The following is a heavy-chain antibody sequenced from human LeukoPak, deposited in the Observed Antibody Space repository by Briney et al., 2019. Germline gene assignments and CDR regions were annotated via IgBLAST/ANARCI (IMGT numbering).Heavy chain of an antibody. V-gene: IGHV3-21*01. Sequence: FTFXXYSMNWVRQAPGKXLEGVSSISSSSSYIYYADSVKGRFTISRDNAKNXLYVQMNRLRDEDTDVYYCXXXXXXXXXXXXXXDIWGQXTXVTVSS. CDR1: FTFXXYS. CDR2: ISSSSSYI. CDR3: XXXXXXXXXXXXXXDI. J-gene: IGHJ3*02.